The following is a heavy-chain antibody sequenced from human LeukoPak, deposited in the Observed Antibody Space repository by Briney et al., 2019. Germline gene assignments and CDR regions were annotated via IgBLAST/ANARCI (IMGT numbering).Heavy chain of an antibody. J-gene: IGHJ5*02. CDR1: GGSISSYY. Sequence: SETLSLTCTVSGGSISSYYWSWIRQPPGKGLEWIGYIYTSGSTNYNPSLKSRVTISVDTSKNQFSLKLSSVTAADTAVYYCATQRGIGFWFGPWGQGTLVTVSS. D-gene: IGHD3-16*01. V-gene: IGHV4-4*09. CDR3: ATQRGIGFWFGP. CDR2: IYTSGST.